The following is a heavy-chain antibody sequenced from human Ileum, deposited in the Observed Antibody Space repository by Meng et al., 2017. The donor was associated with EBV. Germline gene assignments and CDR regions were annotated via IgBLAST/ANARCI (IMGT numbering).Heavy chain of an antibody. V-gene: IGHV7-4-1*01. J-gene: IGHJ4*02. CDR1: GYTFTSSS. D-gene: IGHD6-19*01. CDR2: ININTGNP. CDR3: ARGNGWRFDY. Sequence: QVQLVQSGSELKKPGDSVKGACQAAGYTFTSSSMNWVRHAPGQGLEWMGWININTGNPTYARGFTGRFVFSLDTSVSTAYLQIDSLKADDTAVYYCARGNGWRFDYWGQGTLVTVSS.